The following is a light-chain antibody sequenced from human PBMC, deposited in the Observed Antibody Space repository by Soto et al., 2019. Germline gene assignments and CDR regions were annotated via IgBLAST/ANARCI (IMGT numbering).Light chain of an antibody. CDR1: SSDIGGYDF. CDR3: CSHGGSKNYYL. J-gene: IGLJ1*01. CDR2: EVT. V-gene: IGLV2-8*01. Sequence: QSALTQPPSASGSPGQSVTISCTGSSSDIGGYDFVSWYQQHPGKVPKLLIYEVTKRPSGVPDRFSGSKSGNTASLTVSGLQADDEADYYCCSHGGSKNYYLFGPGTKLTVL.